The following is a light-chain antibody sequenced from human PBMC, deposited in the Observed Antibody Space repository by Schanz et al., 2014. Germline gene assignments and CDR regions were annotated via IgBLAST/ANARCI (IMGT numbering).Light chain of an antibody. CDR3: QQYGRSPRT. CDR1: QSVSSN. V-gene: IGKV3-20*01. J-gene: IGKJ1*01. Sequence: EIVLTQSPDTLSVSPGERVTLSCRASQSVSSNLAWYQQKPGQAPRLLIYGASTRATGIPDRFSGSGSGTDFTLTISRLEPEDFAVYYCQQYGRSPRTFGQGTKVEIK. CDR2: GAS.